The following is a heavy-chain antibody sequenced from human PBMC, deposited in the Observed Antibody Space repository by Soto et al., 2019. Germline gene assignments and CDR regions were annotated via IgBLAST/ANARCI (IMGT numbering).Heavy chain of an antibody. CDR1: GFTFSSYS. D-gene: IGHD2-15*01. V-gene: IGHV3-21*01. Sequence: GGSLRLSCAASGFTFSSYSMNWVRQAPGKGLEWVSSISSSSSYIYYADSVKGRFTISRDNAKNSLYLQMNSLRAEDTAVYYCARAKGYCSGGSCYGVDYWGQGTLVTVSS. J-gene: IGHJ4*02. CDR2: ISSSSSYI. CDR3: ARAKGYCSGGSCYGVDY.